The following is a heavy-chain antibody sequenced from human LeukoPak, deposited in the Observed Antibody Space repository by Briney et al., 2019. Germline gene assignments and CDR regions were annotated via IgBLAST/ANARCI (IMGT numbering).Heavy chain of an antibody. J-gene: IGHJ5*01. V-gene: IGHV4-59*08. D-gene: IGHD4-17*01. CDR1: GGSISSYY. Sequence: TSETLSLTCTVSGGSISSYYWSWIRQPPGKGLEWIGYIYYSGSTNYNPSLKSRVTISVDTSKNQFSLKLSSVTAADTAVYYCARQPHYVPVWFDSWGQGTLVTVSS. CDR2: IYYSGST. CDR3: ARQPHYVPVWFDS.